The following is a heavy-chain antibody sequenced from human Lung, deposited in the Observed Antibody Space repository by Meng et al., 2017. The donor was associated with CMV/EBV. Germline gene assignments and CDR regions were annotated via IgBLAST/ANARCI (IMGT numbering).Heavy chain of an antibody. CDR3: ARGTPGRSYCDY. V-gene: IGHV1-18*01. Sequence: VQLGQAWTEVKNPGASLKGSCKASDSTFTGYGVCWVRQAPGQGLEWMAWLGAHPGDTSHAPKFLGRVTVTADTATATAYMELRSLRSDDTAVYYCARGTPGRSYCDYWGLGTLVTVSS. J-gene: IGHJ4*02. D-gene: IGHD3-10*01. CDR1: DSTFTGYG. CDR2: LGAHPGDT.